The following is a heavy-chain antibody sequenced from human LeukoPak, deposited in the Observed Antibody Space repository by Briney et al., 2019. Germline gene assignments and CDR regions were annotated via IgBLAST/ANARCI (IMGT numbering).Heavy chain of an antibody. CDR3: AKDIGIAAAGDHKYYYYYGMDV. J-gene: IGHJ6*02. D-gene: IGHD6-13*01. Sequence: GRSLRLSCAASGFTFDDYALHWVRQAPGTGLEWVSGISWNSGSIGYADSVKGRFTISRDNAKNSLYLQMNSLRAEDTALYYCAKDIGIAAAGDHKYYYYYGMDVWGQGTTVTVSS. CDR1: GFTFDDYA. CDR2: ISWNSGSI. V-gene: IGHV3-9*01.